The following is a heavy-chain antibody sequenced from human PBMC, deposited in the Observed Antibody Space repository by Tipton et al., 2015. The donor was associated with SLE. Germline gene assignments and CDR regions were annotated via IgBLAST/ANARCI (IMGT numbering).Heavy chain of an antibody. D-gene: IGHD3-3*01. CDR2: IYYSGST. J-gene: IGHJ5*02. Sequence: TLSLTCTVSGGSISSYFWSWIRQPPGKGLEWIGYIYYSGSTNYKPSLKSRVTISVDTSKNQFSLKLSSVTAADTAVYYCARGLSLRQRITIFGVVHWFDPWGQGTLVTVSS. CDR1: GGSISSYF. V-gene: IGHV4-59*12. CDR3: ARGLSLRQRITIFGVVHWFDP.